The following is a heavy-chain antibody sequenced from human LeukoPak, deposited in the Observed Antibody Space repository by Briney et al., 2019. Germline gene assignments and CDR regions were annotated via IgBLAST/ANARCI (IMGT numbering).Heavy chain of an antibody. D-gene: IGHD3-10*01. Sequence: SETLSLTCAVSGGSFSNYYWSCIRQSPEKGLEWIGEINHSGDTNYNPSLKSRVTISLDTSKNQFSLNLTSVTAADTAVYYCHMVRGGGYFDYWGQGTPVAVSS. CDR1: GGSFSNYY. CDR2: INHSGDT. J-gene: IGHJ4*02. CDR3: HMVRGGGYFDY. V-gene: IGHV4-34*01.